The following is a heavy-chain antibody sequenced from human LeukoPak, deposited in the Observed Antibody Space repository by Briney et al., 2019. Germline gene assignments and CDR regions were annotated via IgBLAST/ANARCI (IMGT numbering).Heavy chain of an antibody. J-gene: IGHJ4*02. CDR1: RFTFSSYW. CDR3: ATGYFYDSSPDY. V-gene: IGHV3-74*01. Sequence: GGSLRLSCAASRFTFSSYWLHWVRQAQGKGLVWVSRINSDGSSTSYADSVKGRFTISRDNAKNTLYLQMNSLRAEDTAVYYCATGYFYDSSPDYWGQGTLVTVSS. D-gene: IGHD3-22*01. CDR2: INSDGSST.